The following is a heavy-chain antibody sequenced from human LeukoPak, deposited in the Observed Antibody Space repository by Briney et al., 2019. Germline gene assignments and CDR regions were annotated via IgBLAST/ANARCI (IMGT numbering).Heavy chain of an antibody. CDR2: IIPIFGTA. J-gene: IGHJ4*02. CDR3: AREQQLVHSFDY. V-gene: IGHV1-69*13. CDR1: GGTFSSYA. D-gene: IGHD6-13*01. Sequence: ASVKVSCKASGGTFSSYAISWVRQAPGQGLEWMGGIIPIFGTANYAQKFQGRVTITADESTSTAYMELSSLRSDDTAVYYCAREQQLVHSFDYWGQGTLVTVSS.